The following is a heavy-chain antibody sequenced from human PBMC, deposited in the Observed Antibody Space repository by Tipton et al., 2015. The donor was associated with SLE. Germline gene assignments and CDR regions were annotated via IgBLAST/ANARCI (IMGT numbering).Heavy chain of an antibody. J-gene: IGHJ6*03. V-gene: IGHV3-30-3*01. CDR1: GFTFSSYA. D-gene: IGHD2-8*01. Sequence: SLRLSCAASGFTFSSYAMHWVRQAPGKGLEWVAVISYDGSSRYSADSVKGRFTISRDNSKNTLYMQINSLRAEDTAVYYCARDDAHYYYYMDVWGKGTTVTVSS. CDR3: ARDDAHYYYYMDV. CDR2: ISYDGSSR.